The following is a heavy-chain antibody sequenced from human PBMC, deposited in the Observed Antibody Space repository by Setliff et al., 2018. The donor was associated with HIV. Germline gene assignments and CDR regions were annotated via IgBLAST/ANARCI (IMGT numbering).Heavy chain of an antibody. J-gene: IGHJ4*02. D-gene: IGHD5-18*01. CDR2: IYYNGNT. CDR3: ARDSGYSFGFNYFDY. V-gene: IGHV4-39*07. CDR1: GASISSNSYY. Sequence: SETLSLTCSVSGASISSNSYYWGWIRQPPGKGLEWVGSIYYNGNTFYNQSLQSRVTISLDTSKNQFSLELRSVTAADTALYYCARDSGYSFGFNYFDYWGQGTLVTVSS.